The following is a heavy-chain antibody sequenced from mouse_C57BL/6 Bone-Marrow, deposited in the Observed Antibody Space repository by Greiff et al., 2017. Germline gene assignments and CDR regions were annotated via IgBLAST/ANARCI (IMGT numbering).Heavy chain of an antibody. V-gene: IGHV14-4*01. J-gene: IGHJ1*03. CDR2: IGPENGDT. CDR1: GFNINDDS. CDR3: TVYYYGRSSYWYFDV. D-gene: IGHD1-1*01. Sequence: VQLQQSGAELVRPGASVKLSCTASGFNINDDSMHWVKQRPEQGLEWIGWIGPENGDTEYASKFPGKAPITADTSSNTAYLQLRSLTSEDTAGYDCTVYYYGRSSYWYFDVWGTGTTVTVSS.